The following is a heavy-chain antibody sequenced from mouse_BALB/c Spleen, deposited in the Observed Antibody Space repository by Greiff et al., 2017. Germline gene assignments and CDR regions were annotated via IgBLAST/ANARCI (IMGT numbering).Heavy chain of an antibody. CDR1: GFTFSSYA. J-gene: IGHJ2*01. CDR3: ARGSGYGYYFDY. CDR2: ISSGGST. D-gene: IGHD1-2*01. Sequence: DVMLVESGGGLVKPGGSLKLSCAASGFTFSSYAMSWVRQTPEKRLEWVASISSGGSTYYPDSVKGRFTISRDNARNILYLQMSSLRSEDTAMYYCARGSGYGYYFDYWGQGTTLTVSS. V-gene: IGHV5-6-5*01.